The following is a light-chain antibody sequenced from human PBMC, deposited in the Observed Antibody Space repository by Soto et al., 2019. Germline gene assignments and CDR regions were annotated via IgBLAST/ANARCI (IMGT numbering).Light chain of an antibody. J-gene: IGLJ2*01. CDR3: LLFYGDGVV. CDR2: STT. Sequence: QTVVTQEPSLTVSPGGTVTLTCASSTGAVTSGYYPNWFQQKPGQPPRALIYSTTYKHSWTPARFSGSLLGGKAALTLSGAQPEDEAEYFCLLFYGDGVVVGGGTELTVL. CDR1: TGAVTSGYY. V-gene: IGLV7-43*01.